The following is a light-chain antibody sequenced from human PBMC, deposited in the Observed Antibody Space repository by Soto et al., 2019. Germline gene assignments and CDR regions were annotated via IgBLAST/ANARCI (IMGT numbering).Light chain of an antibody. Sequence: QSVLTQPASVSGSPGQSITISCTGTSSDVGSYNFVSWYQQHPGKAPKLMIYEVTKWPSGVSNRFSGSKSGNTASLTISGLQAEDEADYYCCSYAGTSTPYVFGTGTQLTVL. J-gene: IGLJ1*01. CDR3: CSYAGTSTPYV. CDR1: SSDVGSYNF. V-gene: IGLV2-23*02. CDR2: EVT.